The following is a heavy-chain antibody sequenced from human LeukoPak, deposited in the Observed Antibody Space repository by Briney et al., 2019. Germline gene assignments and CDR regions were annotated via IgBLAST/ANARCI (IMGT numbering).Heavy chain of an antibody. Sequence: GGSLRLSCAASGFTFEDYGMSWVRQAPGKGLEWVSGINRKHGSTGYADSVQGRFTISRDNAKSSLYLQMDSLRAEDTAVYHRARGDGGDYWGQGTLVTVSS. CDR2: INRKHGST. CDR3: ARGDGGDY. J-gene: IGHJ4*02. V-gene: IGHV3-20*01. CDR1: GFTFEDYG. D-gene: IGHD3-16*01.